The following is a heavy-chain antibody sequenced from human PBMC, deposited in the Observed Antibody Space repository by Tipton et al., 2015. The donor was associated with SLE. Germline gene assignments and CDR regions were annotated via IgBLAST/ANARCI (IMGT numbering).Heavy chain of an antibody. J-gene: IGHJ2*01. Sequence: TLSLTCAVYGGSFSGYYWSWIRQPPGKGLEWIGEINHSGSSNYNPSLKSRVTISVDTSKKQFPLKLTSVTAADTAVYYCARGLGIAAAGRSWYFDLWGRGTLVTVSS. D-gene: IGHD6-13*01. CDR1: GGSFSGYY. CDR2: INHSGSS. CDR3: ARGLGIAAAGRSWYFDL. V-gene: IGHV4-34*01.